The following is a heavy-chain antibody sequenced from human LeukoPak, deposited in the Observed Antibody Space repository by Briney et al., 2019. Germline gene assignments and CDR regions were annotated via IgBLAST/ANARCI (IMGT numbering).Heavy chain of an antibody. Sequence: GASVKVSCKASGYTFTSYGISWVRQAPGQGLEWMGWINPNSGGTNYAQKFQGRVTMTRDTSISTAYMELSRLRSDDTAVYYCARGYYGSGTPGNWGQGTLVTVSS. CDR1: GYTFTSYG. D-gene: IGHD3-10*01. CDR2: INPNSGGT. J-gene: IGHJ4*02. V-gene: IGHV1-2*02. CDR3: ARGYYGSGTPGN.